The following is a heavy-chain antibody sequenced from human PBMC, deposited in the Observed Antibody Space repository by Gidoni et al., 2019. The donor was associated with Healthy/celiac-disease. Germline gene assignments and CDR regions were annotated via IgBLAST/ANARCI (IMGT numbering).Heavy chain of an antibody. D-gene: IGHD2-21*01. CDR3: ARRLWFDH. CDR2: ISSSSSTI. V-gene: IGHV3-48*02. Sequence: EVQLVESGGGLVQPGWSLRLSCAASGFTFRRYSMNWVRQAPGKGLEWVSYISSSSSTIYYADSVKGRFTISRDNAKNSLYLQMNSLRDEDRGVYYCARRLWFDHWGQGTLVTVSS. CDR1: GFTFRRYS. J-gene: IGHJ5*02.